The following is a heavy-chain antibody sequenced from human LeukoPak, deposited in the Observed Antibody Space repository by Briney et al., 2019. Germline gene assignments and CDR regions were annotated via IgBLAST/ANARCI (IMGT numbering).Heavy chain of an antibody. CDR2: IYYSGST. Sequence: PSETLSLTCTVSGGSISSGDYYWRWIRQPPGKGLEWIGYIYYSGSTYYNPSLKSRVTISVDTSKNQFSLKLSSVTAADTAVYYCARVGGSSSAWKEEDYFDYWGQGTLVTVSS. D-gene: IGHD6-19*01. CDR3: ARVGGSSSAWKEEDYFDY. V-gene: IGHV4-30-4*08. CDR1: GGSISSGDYY. J-gene: IGHJ4*02.